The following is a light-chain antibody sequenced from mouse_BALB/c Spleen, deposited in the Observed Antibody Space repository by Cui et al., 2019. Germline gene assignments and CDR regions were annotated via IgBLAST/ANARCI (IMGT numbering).Light chain of an antibody. Sequence: NIVLTQSPDSLAVSLGQRATISCRASESVDNYGDSFMHWYQQKPGQPPKVLIYIASNLESGVPARFSGSGSRTDFTLTIDPVEADDAATYYCQQNNEEPFTFGSGTKLEIK. CDR3: QQNNEEPFT. V-gene: IGKV3-10*01. J-gene: IGKJ4*01. CDR1: ESVDNYGDSF. CDR2: IAS.